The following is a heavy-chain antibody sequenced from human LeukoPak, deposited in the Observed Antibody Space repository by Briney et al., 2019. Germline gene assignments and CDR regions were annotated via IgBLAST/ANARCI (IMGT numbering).Heavy chain of an antibody. CDR1: GESFSGYY. D-gene: IGHD3-16*02. J-gene: IGHJ4*02. CDR3: AREFRGFGGVIVYFDY. Sequence: PSETLSLTCAVYGESFSGYYWSWIRQPPKKGLEWIGEINHSGSTNYNPSLKSRVTISVDTSKNQFSLKVRSVTAADTAVYYCAREFRGFGGVIVYFDYWGQGTLVTVSS. CDR2: INHSGST. V-gene: IGHV4-34*01.